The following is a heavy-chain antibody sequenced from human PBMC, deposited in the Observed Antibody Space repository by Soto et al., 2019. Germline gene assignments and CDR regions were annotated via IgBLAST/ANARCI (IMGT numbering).Heavy chain of an antibody. Sequence: SETLSLTCTVSGGSISSSSYYWGWIRQPPGKGLEWIGSIYYSGSTYYNPSLKSRVTISVDTSKNQFSLKLSSVTAADTAVYYCARGGSVLLYFDLPYAARNYNYYCMDVWGQGTTVTVSS. J-gene: IGHJ6*02. CDR3: ARGGSVLLYFDLPYAARNYNYYCMDV. CDR1: GGSISSSSYY. CDR2: IYYSGST. V-gene: IGHV4-39*02. D-gene: IGHD3-9*01.